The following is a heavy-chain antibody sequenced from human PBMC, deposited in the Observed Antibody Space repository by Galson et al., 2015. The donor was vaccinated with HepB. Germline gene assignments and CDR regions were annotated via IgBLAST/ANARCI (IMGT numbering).Heavy chain of an antibody. D-gene: IGHD4/OR15-4a*01. CDR2: ISGSSTYI. CDR3: ARDRGRSDYGYYYGMDV. Sequence: SLRLSCAASGFTFSYYTINWVRQAPGKGLEWVSSISGSSTYIYYTDSVWGRVTVSRDNSNDSLYLQMNSLRVEDTAVYYCARDRGRSDYGYYYGMDVWGQGTTVTVSS. J-gene: IGHJ6*02. CDR1: GFTFSYYT. V-gene: IGHV3-21*01.